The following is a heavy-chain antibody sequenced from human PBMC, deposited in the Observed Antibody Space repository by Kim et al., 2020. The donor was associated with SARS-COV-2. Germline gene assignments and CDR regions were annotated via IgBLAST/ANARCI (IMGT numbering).Heavy chain of an antibody. CDR3: TRTSYGANYSTYY. CDR2: SRNKARSFTT. Sequence: GGSLRLSCATSGFTFNDYYMDWVRQAPGKGLEWVARSRNKARSFTTDYAASVKGRFTVSSADSENSLYLYMNSLKTEDPAEYYCTRTSYGANYSTYYWSQETLVTVSS. CDR1: GFTFNDYY. D-gene: IGHD3-3*01. V-gene: IGHV3-72*01. J-gene: IGHJ4*02.